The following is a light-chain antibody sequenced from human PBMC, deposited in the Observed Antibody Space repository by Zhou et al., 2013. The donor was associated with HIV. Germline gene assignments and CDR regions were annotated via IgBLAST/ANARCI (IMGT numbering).Light chain of an antibody. J-gene: IGKJ4*01. CDR3: QQYMSYPLT. Sequence: DIQMTQSPSTLSASVGDRVTITCRASQSISHWLAWYQHKAGKAPKLLIQKASILQSGVPSRFSGSGSGTEFTLTISSLQPDDFATYYCQQYMSYPLTFGRRDQGGD. CDR1: QSISHW. V-gene: IGKV1-5*03. CDR2: KAS.